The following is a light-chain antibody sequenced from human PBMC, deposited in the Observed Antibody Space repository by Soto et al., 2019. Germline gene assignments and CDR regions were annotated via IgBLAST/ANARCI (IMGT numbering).Light chain of an antibody. V-gene: IGKV3-20*01. Sequence: EIVLTQSPGTLSLSPGERATLSCRASQIVSSSYLAWYQQNPGQAPRLLIYGASSSATGIPDRFSGSGSGTDFTLAISRLKPEAFAVYYCQQYGSSPYTFGQGTKLEIK. J-gene: IGKJ2*01. CDR3: QQYGSSPYT. CDR1: QIVSSSY. CDR2: GAS.